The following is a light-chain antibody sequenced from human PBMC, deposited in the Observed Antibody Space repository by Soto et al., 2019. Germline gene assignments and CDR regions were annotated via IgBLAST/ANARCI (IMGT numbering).Light chain of an antibody. V-gene: IGKV2-28*01. CDR3: MQALQTPWT. J-gene: IGKJ1*01. CDR2: LGS. CDR1: QSLLHSNGYNY. Sequence: DIVMTQSPLSLPVTPGEPASISCRSSQSLLHSNGYNYLDWYLQKPGQSPQLLIYLGSNRAYGVHDRFSGSGSGTDFTLKISRVEAEDVGVYYCMQALQTPWTFGQGTKVEIK.